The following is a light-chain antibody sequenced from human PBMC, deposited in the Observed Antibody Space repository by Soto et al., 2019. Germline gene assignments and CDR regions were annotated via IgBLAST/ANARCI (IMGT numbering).Light chain of an antibody. V-gene: IGLV1-51*01. CDR3: GTWDSSLSAVV. Sequence: QSVLTQPPSVSAAPGQTVTISCSGSSSNIENNYVSWYQQLPGTAPKLLIYDNNKRPSGIPDRFSGSKSGTSATLGITGLQTGDEAYYYCGTWDSSLSAVVFGGGTKGTVL. J-gene: IGLJ2*01. CDR2: DNN. CDR1: SSNIENNY.